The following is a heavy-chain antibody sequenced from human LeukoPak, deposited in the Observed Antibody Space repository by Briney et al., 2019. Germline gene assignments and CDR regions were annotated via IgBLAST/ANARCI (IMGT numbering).Heavy chain of an antibody. V-gene: IGHV3-21*01. J-gene: IGHJ4*02. CDR2: TSSSGSYK. CDR3: ARGIPSLATPDY. CDR1: GFTFNSYT. Sequence: PGGSLRLSCAASGFTFNSYTMTWVRQAPGKGLERVSSTSSSGSYKYYADSVKGRFTISRDNAKNSLYLQMNSLRAEDTAVYFCARGIPSLATPDYWGQGTLVTVSS.